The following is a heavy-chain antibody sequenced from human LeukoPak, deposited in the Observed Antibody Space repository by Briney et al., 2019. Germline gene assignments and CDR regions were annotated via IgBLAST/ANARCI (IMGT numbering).Heavy chain of an antibody. Sequence: SETLSLTCTVSGGSISSYYWSWIRQPAGKGLEWIGRIYSTGSTNYNPSLKSRVTMSVDTSKNQFSLRLRSVTAADTAVYYCARQIASAGTAGFDFWGQGALVTVYS. D-gene: IGHD6-13*01. J-gene: IGHJ4*02. V-gene: IGHV4-4*07. CDR1: GGSISSYY. CDR2: IYSTGST. CDR3: ARQIASAGTAGFDF.